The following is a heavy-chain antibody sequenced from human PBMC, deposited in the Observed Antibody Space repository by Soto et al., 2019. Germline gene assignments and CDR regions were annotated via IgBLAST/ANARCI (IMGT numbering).Heavy chain of an antibody. V-gene: IGHV5-10-1*01. CDR1: EYSFTSYS. CDR3: ARDYYKYYDSSGYYRSPAY. CDR2: IDPSDSYT. Sequence: PGESLKISCKGSEYSFTSYSIGWVRQMAGKGLEWMGRIDPSDSYTNYSPSFQGHVTISADKSISTAYLQWSSLKASDTAMYYCARDYYKYYDSSGYYRSPAYWGQGTLVTVSS. J-gene: IGHJ4*02. D-gene: IGHD3-22*01.